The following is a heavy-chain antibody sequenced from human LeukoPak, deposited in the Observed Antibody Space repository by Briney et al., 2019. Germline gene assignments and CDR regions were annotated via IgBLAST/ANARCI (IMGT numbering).Heavy chain of an antibody. CDR1: GFTFSNFG. CDR2: ISYDAKNE. CDR3: AKDRPYYDFWSGYYTGFDY. J-gene: IGHJ4*02. Sequence: GGSLRLSCAASGFTFSNFGMHWVRQAPGKGLEGVAVISYDAKNEYYTVSVKGRFTISRDNAKNTVYLQMNSLKPEDTAVYYCAKDRPYYDFWSGYYTGFDYWGQGTLVTVSS. V-gene: IGHV3-30*18. D-gene: IGHD3-3*01.